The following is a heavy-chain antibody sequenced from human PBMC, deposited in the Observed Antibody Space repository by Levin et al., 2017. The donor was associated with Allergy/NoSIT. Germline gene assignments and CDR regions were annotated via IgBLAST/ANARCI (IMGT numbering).Heavy chain of an antibody. V-gene: IGHV3-30*18. CDR2: ISYDGSNK. CDR3: AKDEIFGVVTNQATDYYYYYGMDV. CDR1: GFTFSSYG. D-gene: IGHD3-3*01. Sequence: GGSLRLSCAASGFTFSSYGMHWVRQAPGKGLEWVAVISYDGSNKYYADSVKGRFTISRDNSKKTLYLQMNSLRAEDTAVYYCAKDEIFGVVTNQATDYYYYYGMDVWGQGTTVTVSS. J-gene: IGHJ6*02.